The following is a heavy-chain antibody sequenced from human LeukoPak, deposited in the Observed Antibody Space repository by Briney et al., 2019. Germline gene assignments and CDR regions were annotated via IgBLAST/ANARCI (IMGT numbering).Heavy chain of an antibody. V-gene: IGHV3-23*01. D-gene: IGHD3-10*01. CDR3: AKDLSYGSGSHSDLFDS. J-gene: IGHJ4*02. CDR1: GFPFSAYV. CDR2: VSGPGGVT. Sequence: LSSAISGFPFSAYVMNWVRQAPGKGLEWVSSVSGPGGVTYYADSVKGRFTISRDNSQNMVYLQLNSLRAEDTAVYYCAKDLSYGSGSHSDLFDSWGQGALVIVSS.